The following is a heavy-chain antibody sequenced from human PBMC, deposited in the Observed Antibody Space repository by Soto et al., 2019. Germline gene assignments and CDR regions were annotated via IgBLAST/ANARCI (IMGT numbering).Heavy chain of an antibody. CDR1: GGTFSSYA. CDR3: ARNRDGSGSYLDY. V-gene: IGHV1-69*13. CDR2: IIPIFGTA. Sequence: SVKVSCKASGGTFSSYAISWVRQAPGQGLEWMGGIIPIFGTANYAQKFQGRVTITADESTSTAYMEMSSLRSEDTAVYYCARNRDGSGSYLDYWGQGTLVTVSS. J-gene: IGHJ4*02. D-gene: IGHD3-10*01.